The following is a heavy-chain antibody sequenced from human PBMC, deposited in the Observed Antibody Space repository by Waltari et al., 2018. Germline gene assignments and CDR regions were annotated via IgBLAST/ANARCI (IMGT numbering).Heavy chain of an antibody. CDR3: ARGGWGFYLDL. D-gene: IGHD7-27*01. CDR2: VSSNGAYI. V-gene: IGHV3-21*01. CDR1: GFSFSTYN. Sequence: EVQLMESGGGLVKPGGSLRLSCAASGFSFSTYNMNWVRQAPGKGLEWVSSVSSNGAYIHYADSGRGRFTSSRDNAKTSLYLQMNGLRDEDTAVYYCARGGWGFYLDLWGQGALVTVSS. J-gene: IGHJ5*02.